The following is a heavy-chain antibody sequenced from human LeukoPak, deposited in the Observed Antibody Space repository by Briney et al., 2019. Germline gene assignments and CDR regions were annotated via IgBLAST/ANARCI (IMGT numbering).Heavy chain of an antibody. D-gene: IGHD4-17*01. J-gene: IGHJ4*02. Sequence: GGSLRLSCAASGFTFSTYNMHWVRQAPGKGLEWVSSISGTSRSTYIYYADSVKGRFTISRDNDENSLYLQMNSLRAEDTAVYYCARPSINDYGDFGYWGQGTLVTVSS. V-gene: IGHV3-21*01. CDR2: ISGTSRSTYI. CDR1: GFTFSTYN. CDR3: ARPSINDYGDFGY.